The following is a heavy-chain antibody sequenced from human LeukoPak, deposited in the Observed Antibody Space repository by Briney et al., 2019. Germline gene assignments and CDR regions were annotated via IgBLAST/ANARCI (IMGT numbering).Heavy chain of an antibody. V-gene: IGHV4-38-2*02. CDR3: ARAAARRDGYNYDYWYFDL. CDR2: IYHSEST. D-gene: IGHD5-24*01. CDR1: GYSISSGYY. Sequence: SETLSLTCTVSGYSISSGYYWGWIRQPPGKGLEWIGSIYHSESTYYNPSLKSRVTISVDTSKNQFSLKLSSVTAADTAVYYCARAAARRDGYNYDYWYFDLWGRGTLVTVSS. J-gene: IGHJ2*01.